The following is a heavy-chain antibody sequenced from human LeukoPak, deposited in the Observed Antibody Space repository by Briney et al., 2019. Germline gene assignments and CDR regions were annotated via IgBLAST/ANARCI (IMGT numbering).Heavy chain of an antibody. D-gene: IGHD3-22*01. V-gene: IGHV3-74*01. Sequence: GGSLRLSCAASGFTFSNYWMHWVRQAPGKGLVWVSRINSDGGNTTYADSVKGRFTISRDNAKNTLYLQMNSLRAEDTAVYYCARLQGYDSSGYSSDYWGQGTLVTVSS. CDR1: GFTFSNYW. CDR2: INSDGGNT. CDR3: ARLQGYDSSGYSSDY. J-gene: IGHJ4*02.